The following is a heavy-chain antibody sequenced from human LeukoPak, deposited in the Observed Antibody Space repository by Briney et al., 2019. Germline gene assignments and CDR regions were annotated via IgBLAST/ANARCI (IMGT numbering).Heavy chain of an antibody. CDR3: TTEGGGFPETYGY. CDR2: IKSKTDGGTT. CDR1: GFTFSNAW. D-gene: IGHD3-16*01. Sequence: GGSLRLSCAASGFTFSNAWMSWVRQAPGKGPEWVGRIKSKTDGGTTDYAAPVKGRFTISRDDSKNTLYLQMNSLKTEDTAVYYCTTEGGGFPETYGYWGQGTLVTVSS. V-gene: IGHV3-15*01. J-gene: IGHJ4*02.